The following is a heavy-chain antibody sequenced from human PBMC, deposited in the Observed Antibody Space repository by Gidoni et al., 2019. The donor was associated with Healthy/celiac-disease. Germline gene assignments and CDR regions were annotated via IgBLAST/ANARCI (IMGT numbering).Heavy chain of an antibody. D-gene: IGHD2-15*01. CDR1: GYTFTSYG. J-gene: IGHJ5*02. CDR3: VRWEGYYCSGGSCYSAVDP. V-gene: IGHV1-18*01. Sequence: QVQLVQSGAEVKKPGASVKVSCKASGYTFTSYGISWVRQAPGQGLEWMGWISAYNGNTNYAQKLQGRVTMTTDTSTSTAYMELRSLRSDDTAVYYCVRWEGYYCSGGSCYSAVDPWGQGTLVTVSS. CDR2: ISAYNGNT.